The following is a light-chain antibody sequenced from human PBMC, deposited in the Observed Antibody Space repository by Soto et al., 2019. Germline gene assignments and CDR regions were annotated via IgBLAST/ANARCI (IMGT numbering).Light chain of an antibody. CDR3: QQHHSSPPWT. J-gene: IGKJ1*01. CDR2: GAF. Sequence: EIVMTQSPATLSVSPGERATLSCRASQSVSSNLAWYQQKPGQAPRLLIYGAFTRATDIPARFSGSGSGTEYTLTISSLQSEDFAVYYCQQHHSSPPWTFGQGTKVDSK. V-gene: IGKV3-15*01. CDR1: QSVSSN.